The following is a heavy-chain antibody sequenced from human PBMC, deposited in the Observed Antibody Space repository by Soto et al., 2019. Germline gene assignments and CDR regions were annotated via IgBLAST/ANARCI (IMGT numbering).Heavy chain of an antibody. CDR2: IYHSGST. D-gene: IGHD1-1*01. J-gene: IGHJ4*02. CDR1: CGSISSSHW. Sequence: PXETLSSPLSVSCGSISSSHWWSWVRQPPGKGLEWIGEIYHSGSTNYNPSLKSRVTISVDKSKNQFSLKLSSVTAADTAVYYCARDTTYFDDWGQGTLVTVSS. CDR3: ARDTTYFDD. V-gene: IGHV4-4*02.